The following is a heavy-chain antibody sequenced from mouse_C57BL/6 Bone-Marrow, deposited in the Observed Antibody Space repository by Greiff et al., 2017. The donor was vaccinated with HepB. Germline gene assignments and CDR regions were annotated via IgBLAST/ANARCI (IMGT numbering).Heavy chain of an antibody. Sequence: QVQLKQPGAELVRPGTSVKLSCKASGYTFTSYWMHWVKQRPGQGLEWIGVIDPSDSYTNYNQKFKGKATLTVDTSSSTAYMQLSSLTSEDSAVYYWARGDYSNYHPYYFDYWGQGTTLTVSS. J-gene: IGHJ2*01. D-gene: IGHD2-5*01. CDR1: GYTFTSYW. CDR2: IDPSDSYT. V-gene: IGHV1-59*01. CDR3: ARGDYSNYHPYYFDY.